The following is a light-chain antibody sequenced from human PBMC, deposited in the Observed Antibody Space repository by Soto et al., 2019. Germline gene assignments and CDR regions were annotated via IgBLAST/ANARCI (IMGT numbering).Light chain of an antibody. Sequence: EIQMTHLPSPLPASVGDGVTFTSRPSQSVRSWLAWYQQKPGRAPKFLIYDASSLESGVPSRFSGSGSGTEFTLTISNLQPDDFATYYCQQYDNYPLTFGGGTKVDIK. V-gene: IGKV1-5*01. CDR2: DAS. J-gene: IGKJ4*01. CDR3: QQYDNYPLT. CDR1: QSVRSW.